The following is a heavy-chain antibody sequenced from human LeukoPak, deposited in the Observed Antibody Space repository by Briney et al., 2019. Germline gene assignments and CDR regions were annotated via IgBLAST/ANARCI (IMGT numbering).Heavy chain of an antibody. Sequence: SETLSLTCTVSGGSISSYYWNWIRQPPGKGLEWIAYIYSSGSTNYNPSLKSRVTISVDTSKNQFSLKLDSVTAADTAVYYCARTTTPAPYYFDYWGQGTLVTVSS. V-gene: IGHV4-59*01. J-gene: IGHJ4*02. D-gene: IGHD4-17*01. CDR2: IYSSGST. CDR3: ARTTTPAPYYFDY. CDR1: GGSISSYY.